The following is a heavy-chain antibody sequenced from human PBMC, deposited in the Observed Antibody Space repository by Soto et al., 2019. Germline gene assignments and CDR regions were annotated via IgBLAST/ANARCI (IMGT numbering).Heavy chain of an antibody. CDR2: IIPMFGTA. CDR3: ARGGSTWNPLYGMDV. CDR1: GGTFSSYG. V-gene: IGHV1-69*01. Sequence: QVQLVQSGAEVKKPGSSVKVSCKASGGTFSSYGVTWVRQAPGQGLEWMGGIIPMFGTANYALRFQGRGTITAAESTSTAYMELSSMRSEDTAVYYCARGGSTWNPLYGMDVWGQGTTVNVSS. J-gene: IGHJ6*02. D-gene: IGHD1-20*01.